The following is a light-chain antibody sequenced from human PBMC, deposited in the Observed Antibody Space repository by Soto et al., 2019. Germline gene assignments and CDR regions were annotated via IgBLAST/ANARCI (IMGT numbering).Light chain of an antibody. CDR2: GAS. CDR3: QQYGSSPLT. V-gene: IGKV3-20*01. CDR1: QSVSSSY. J-gene: IGKJ4*01. Sequence: EIVLTQSPGTLSLSPGERVTHSCRASQSVSSSYLAWYQQKPGQAPRLLIYGASSRANGIPDRISGCGSGTDFTLTINRLEPEDFAVYYCQQYGSSPLTFGGGTKVEIK.